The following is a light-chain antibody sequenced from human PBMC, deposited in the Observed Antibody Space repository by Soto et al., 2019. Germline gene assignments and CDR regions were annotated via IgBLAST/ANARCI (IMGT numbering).Light chain of an antibody. CDR1: QSINNY. CDR2: AAS. Sequence: DIQVTQSPSSLSASVGDRVTITCRASQSINNYLNWYQQQPGRAPKLLIYAASSLRSGVPSRFIGSGSGTEFTLTISNLQPEDFATYYCQQSFDSLWTFGPGTKVDIK. CDR3: QQSFDSLWT. V-gene: IGKV1-39*01. J-gene: IGKJ1*01.